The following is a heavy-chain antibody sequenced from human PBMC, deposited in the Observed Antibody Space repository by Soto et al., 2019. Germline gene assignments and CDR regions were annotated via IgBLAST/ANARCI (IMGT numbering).Heavy chain of an antibody. CDR3: ARGYYYDSSGYYHWYGMDV. J-gene: IGHJ6*02. D-gene: IGHD3-22*01. V-gene: IGHV3-33*01. CDR2: IWYDGSNK. Sequence: GGSLRLSCAASGFTFSSYGMHWVRQAPGKGLEWVAVIWYDGSNKYYADSVKGRFTISRDNSKNTLYLQMSSLRAEDTAVYYCARGYYYDSSGYYHWYGMDVWGQGTTVTVSS. CDR1: GFTFSSYG.